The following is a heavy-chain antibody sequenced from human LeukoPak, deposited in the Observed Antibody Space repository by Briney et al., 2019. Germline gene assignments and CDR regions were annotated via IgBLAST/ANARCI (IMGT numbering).Heavy chain of an antibody. CDR3: ARAPLIVGANIDY. CDR2: ISTYNGST. D-gene: IGHD1-26*01. V-gene: IGHV1-18*01. Sequence: ASVEVSCKASGYTFTSYGISWVRQAPGQGLEWMGWISTYNGSTNYAQKLQGRVTMTTDTSTSTAYMELRSLRSDDTAVYYCARAPLIVGANIDYWGQGTLVTVSS. J-gene: IGHJ4*02. CDR1: GYTFTSYG.